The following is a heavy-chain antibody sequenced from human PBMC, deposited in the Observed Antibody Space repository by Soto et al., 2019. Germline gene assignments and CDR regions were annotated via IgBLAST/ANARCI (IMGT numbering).Heavy chain of an antibody. Sequence: EVQLLESGGGLVQPGGSLRLSCAASGFTFNSYAMTWVRQAPGKGLEWVSAIGTSGTNTYYAGSVKGRFTISRDNSKNTLYLQMNSLRADDTALYYCAGGLYYYVMDVWGPGTTVTVSS. CDR2: IGTSGTNT. CDR3: AGGLYYYVMDV. J-gene: IGHJ6*02. CDR1: GFTFNSYA. V-gene: IGHV3-23*05.